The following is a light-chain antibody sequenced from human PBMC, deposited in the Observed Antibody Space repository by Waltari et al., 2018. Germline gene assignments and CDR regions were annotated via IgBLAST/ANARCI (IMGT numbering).Light chain of an antibody. CDR3: QTGGHGTWV. Sequence: QLVVTQSPSASAPLGAPVKLTCTLRSGHRSNIAAWLQQRPEKGPRYLMKVNSDGSHIKGDDIPDRFSGSSSGAERYLTISSLQPDDEADYYCQTGGHGTWVFGGGTTLTVL. V-gene: IGLV4-69*01. J-gene: IGLJ3*02. CDR2: VNSDGSH. CDR1: SGHRSNI.